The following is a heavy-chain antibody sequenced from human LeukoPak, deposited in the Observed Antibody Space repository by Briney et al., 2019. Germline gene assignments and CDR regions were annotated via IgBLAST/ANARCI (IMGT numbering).Heavy chain of an antibody. J-gene: IGHJ4*02. Sequence: ASVKVSCKASGYTFTSYAMNWVRHAPGQGLEWMGWINTNTGNPTYAQGLTGRFVFSLDTSVSTAYLQISSLKAEDTAVYYCARDAIILTAKGSMDYWGQGTLVTVSS. CDR3: ARDAIILTAKGSMDY. V-gene: IGHV7-4-1*02. CDR1: GYTFTSYA. D-gene: IGHD3-9*01. CDR2: INTNTGNP.